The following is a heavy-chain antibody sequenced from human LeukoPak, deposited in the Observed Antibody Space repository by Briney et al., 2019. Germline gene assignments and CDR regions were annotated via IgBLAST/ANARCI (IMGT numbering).Heavy chain of an antibody. CDR1: GYTFTSYG. D-gene: IGHD2-2*01. V-gene: IGHV1-18*01. J-gene: IGHJ4*02. Sequence: ASVKVSCKASGYTFTSYGISWVRQAPGQGLEWMGWISAYNGNTNYAQKLQGRVTMTTDTSTSTAYMELRSLRSDDTAVYYCARAPYPSLDRRGRSYFGYWGQGTLVTVSS. CDR3: ARAPYPSLDRRGRSYFGY. CDR2: ISAYNGNT.